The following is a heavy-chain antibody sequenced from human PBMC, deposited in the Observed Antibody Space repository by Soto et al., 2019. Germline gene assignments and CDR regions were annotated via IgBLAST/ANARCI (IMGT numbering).Heavy chain of an antibody. CDR2: LYYNGNT. V-gene: IGHV4-59*01. Sequence: QVQLQESGPGLVKPSETLALTCTVSGGSIISSYWSWIRQPPGKGLEWIGDLYYNGNTKYNPSLKSRVTISGDTSKDQFSLKLNSVTAADTAVYYCARQPGIAVDGGAFDIWGQGTVVTVSS. J-gene: IGHJ3*02. D-gene: IGHD6-19*01. CDR1: GGSIISSY. CDR3: ARQPGIAVDGGAFDI.